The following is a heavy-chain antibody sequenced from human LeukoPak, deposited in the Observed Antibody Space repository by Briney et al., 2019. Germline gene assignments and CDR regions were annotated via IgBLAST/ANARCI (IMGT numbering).Heavy chain of an antibody. CDR3: ARDSVAGLFDY. CDR2: IWYDGSNK. D-gene: IGHD6-19*01. J-gene: IGHJ4*02. Sequence: GGSLRLSCAASGFTFSSYAMHWVRQAPGKGLEWVAVIWYDGSNKDYADSVKGRFTISRDNSKNTLFLQTNSLRAEDTAVYYCARDSVAGLFDYWGQGTLVTVSS. CDR1: GFTFSSYA. V-gene: IGHV3-33*01.